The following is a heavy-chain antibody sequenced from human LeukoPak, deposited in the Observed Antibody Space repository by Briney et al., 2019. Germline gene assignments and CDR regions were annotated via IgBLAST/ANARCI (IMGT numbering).Heavy chain of an antibody. V-gene: IGHV1-2*02. Sequence: EASVKVSCKASGYTFTGYYMHWVRQAPGQGLEWMGWINPNSGGTNYAQKFQGRVSMTRDTSVTTAYLELSWLRSDDTAFYYCARWAHPLTRYLDYWGQGTLVTVST. CDR2: INPNSGGT. J-gene: IGHJ4*02. D-gene: IGHD1-26*01. CDR1: GYTFTGYY. CDR3: ARWAHPLTRYLDY.